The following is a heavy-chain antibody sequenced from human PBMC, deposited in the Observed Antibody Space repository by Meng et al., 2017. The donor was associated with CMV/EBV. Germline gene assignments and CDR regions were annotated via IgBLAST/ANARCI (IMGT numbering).Heavy chain of an antibody. V-gene: IGHV1-24*01. Sequence: ASVKVSCKVSGYTLTELSMHWVRQAPGKGLEWMGGFDPEDGETIYAQKFQGRVTMTEDTSTDTAYMELSSLRSEDTAVYYCVTRVVPAAIEILAFDIWGQGTMVTVSS. D-gene: IGHD2-2*02. J-gene: IGHJ3*02. CDR3: VTRVVPAAIEILAFDI. CDR2: FDPEDGET. CDR1: GYTLTELS.